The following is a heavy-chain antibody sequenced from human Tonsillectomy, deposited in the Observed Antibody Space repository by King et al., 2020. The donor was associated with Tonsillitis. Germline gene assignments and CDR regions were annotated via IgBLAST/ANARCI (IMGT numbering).Heavy chain of an antibody. CDR3: ARDKRIAAAGIGDYYYYGMDV. CDR2: IYHSGST. J-gene: IGHJ6*02. Sequence: VQLQESGPGLVKPSGTLSLTCAVSGGSISSSNWWNWVRQPPGKGLEWIGEIYHSGSTNYNPSLKSRVTISVDKSKNQFSLKLSSVTAADTAVYYCARDKRIAAAGIGDYYYYGMDVWGQGTTVTVSS. V-gene: IGHV4-4*02. D-gene: IGHD6-13*01. CDR1: GGSISSSNW.